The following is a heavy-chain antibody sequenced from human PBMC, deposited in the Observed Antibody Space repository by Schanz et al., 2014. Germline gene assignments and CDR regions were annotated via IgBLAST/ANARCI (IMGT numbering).Heavy chain of an antibody. D-gene: IGHD4-17*01. CDR2: IYYSGST. CDR3: ARDGDRFYHNYYMDV. CDR1: GGSIRSYF. Sequence: QVQLQESGPGLLKPSETLSLTCTVSGGSIRSYFWSWIRQPPGKGLEWIGYIYYSGSTYYNPSLKSRVTISVDTSKNQFSLNLSSATAADTAVYYCARDGDRFYHNYYMDVWGKGTTVTVSS. J-gene: IGHJ6*03. V-gene: IGHV4-59*12.